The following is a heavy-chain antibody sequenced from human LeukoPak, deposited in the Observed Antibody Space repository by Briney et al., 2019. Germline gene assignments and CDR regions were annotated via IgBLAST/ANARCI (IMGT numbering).Heavy chain of an antibody. Sequence: GASVKVSCKASGYTFTTYDIQWVRQATGQGLEWMGWMNPNSGNTGYVQNFQGRVTITRTTSINTAYMELSSLRSEDTAVYYCARGASRSFDYWGQGTLVTVSS. J-gene: IGHJ4*02. CDR3: ARGASRSFDY. CDR2: MNPNSGNT. V-gene: IGHV1-8*03. CDR1: GYTFTTYD.